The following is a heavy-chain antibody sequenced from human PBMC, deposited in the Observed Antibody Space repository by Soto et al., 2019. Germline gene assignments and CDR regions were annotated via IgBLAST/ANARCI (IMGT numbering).Heavy chain of an antibody. J-gene: IGHJ4*02. V-gene: IGHV3-30*18. CDR3: AKTWVSVVRGVHQGFDY. CDR1: GFSFNSYG. CDR2: ISYDGTNK. Sequence: QMQLVESGGGVVQPGRSLRLSCAASGFSFNSYGMHWVRQAPGKGLEWVAFISYDGTNKFYGDSVKGRFTISRDNSKSTLYLKMNRLRPEDTAVDYCAKTWVSVVRGVHQGFDYWGQGTLVTVSS. D-gene: IGHD3-10*01.